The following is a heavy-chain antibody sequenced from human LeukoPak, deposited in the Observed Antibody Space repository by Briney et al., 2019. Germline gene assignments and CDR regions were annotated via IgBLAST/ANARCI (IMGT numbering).Heavy chain of an antibody. J-gene: IGHJ5*02. CDR2: INHSGST. Sequence: SETLSLTCAVYGGSFSGYYWSWIRQPPGKGLEWIGEINHSGSTNYNPSLKSRVTISVDTSKNQFSLKLSSVTAADTAVYYCASGGSLWSWFDPWGQGTLVTVSS. D-gene: IGHD3-10*01. CDR1: GGSFSGYY. CDR3: ASGGSLWSWFDP. V-gene: IGHV4-34*01.